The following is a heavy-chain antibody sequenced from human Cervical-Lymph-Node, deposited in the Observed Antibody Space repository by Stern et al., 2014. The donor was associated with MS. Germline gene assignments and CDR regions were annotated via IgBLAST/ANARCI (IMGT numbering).Heavy chain of an antibody. V-gene: IGHV1-8*01. CDR2: INPNTGNA. Sequence: VQLVESGADMKKPGASVKVSCKASGYTFSNYDVTRGRQATGQGLEWMGWINPNTGNADYAQKFQGRVTMTSNPSINTAYMELSSLRSEDTAIYYCARRMWVGYQFYGLDVWGQGTTLTVSS. CDR3: ARRMWVGYQFYGLDV. D-gene: IGHD5-12*01. CDR1: GYTFSNYD. J-gene: IGHJ6*02.